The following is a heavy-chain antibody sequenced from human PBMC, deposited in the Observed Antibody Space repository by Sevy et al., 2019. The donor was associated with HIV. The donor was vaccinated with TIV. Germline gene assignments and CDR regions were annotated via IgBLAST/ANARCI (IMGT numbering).Heavy chain of an antibody. J-gene: IGHJ4*02. Sequence: GESLKISCTSSGFTFGDYAMSWFRQAPGKGLEWVAFIRRNSHEPYGGTTEYAASVKGRFTISRDDSKSIAYLQMNSLKTEDTDVYYCTRALATADTPEYYFDYWGQGILVTVSS. CDR3: TRALATADTPEYYFDY. CDR2: IRRNSHEPYGGTT. V-gene: IGHV3-49*03. D-gene: IGHD5-12*01. CDR1: GFTFGDYA.